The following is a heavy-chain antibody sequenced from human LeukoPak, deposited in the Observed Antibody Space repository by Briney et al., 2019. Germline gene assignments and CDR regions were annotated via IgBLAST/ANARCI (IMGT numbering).Heavy chain of an antibody. J-gene: IGHJ4*02. V-gene: IGHV4-34*01. CDR3: AGAPPRGGWYYDY. D-gene: IGHD6-19*01. Sequence: SETLSLTCAVYGASFSGYYWSWIRQPPGKGLEWIGEINHSGSTNYNPSLKSRVTISVDTSKNQFSLKLSSVTAADTAVYYCAGAPPRGGWYYDYWGQGTLVTVSS. CDR1: GASFSGYY. CDR2: INHSGST.